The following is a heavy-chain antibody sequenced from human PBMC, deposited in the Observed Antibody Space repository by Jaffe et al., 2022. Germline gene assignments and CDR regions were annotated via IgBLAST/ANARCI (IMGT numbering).Heavy chain of an antibody. CDR2: IDWDDDK. CDR3: ARISYDSSGYPMDY. V-gene: IGHV2-70*20. J-gene: IGHJ4*02. CDR1: GFSLSTSGMC. Sequence: QVTLRESGPALVKPTQTLTLTCTFSGFSLSTSGMCVSWVRQPPGKALEWLALIDWDDDKYYSTSLKTRLTISKDTSKNQVVLTMTNMDPVDTATYYCARISYDSSGYPMDYWGQGTLVTVSS. D-gene: IGHD3-22*01.